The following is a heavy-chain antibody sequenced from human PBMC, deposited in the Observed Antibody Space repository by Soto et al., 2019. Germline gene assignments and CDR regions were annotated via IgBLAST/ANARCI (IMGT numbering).Heavy chain of an antibody. CDR1: GYTFTSYY. CDR2: INPSGGST. D-gene: IGHD3-3*02. CDR3: ARALAPTPGRRYYFEY. J-gene: IGHJ4*02. V-gene: IGHV1-46*01. Sequence: ASVKVSCKASGYTFTSYYMHWVRQAPGQGLEWVGIINPSGGSTRYAQKFQGRVTMTRETSTSTVYMELSGLRSEDTAVYYCARALAPTPGRRYYFEYGGQGTLVPVSS.